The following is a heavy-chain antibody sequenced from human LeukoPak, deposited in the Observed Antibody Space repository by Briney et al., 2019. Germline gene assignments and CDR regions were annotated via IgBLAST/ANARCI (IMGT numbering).Heavy chain of an antibody. CDR1: GGSISSGGYY. Sequence: SQTLSLTCTVSGGSISSGGYYWSWIRQHPGKGLEWIGYIYYSGSTYYNPSLKSRVTISVDTSKNQFSLKLSSVTAADTAVYYCARFQRIFGVDTSGLDVWGKGTTVTVSS. J-gene: IGHJ6*04. CDR3: ARFQRIFGVDTSGLDV. D-gene: IGHD3-3*01. V-gene: IGHV4-31*03. CDR2: IYYSGST.